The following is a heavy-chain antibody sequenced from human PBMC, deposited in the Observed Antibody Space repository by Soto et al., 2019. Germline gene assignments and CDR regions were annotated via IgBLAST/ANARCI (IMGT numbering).Heavy chain of an antibody. CDR2: ISCSGGST. CDR3: AKDPAVLRSPDGMDV. J-gene: IGHJ6*02. Sequence: GGSLRLSCAASGFTFSSYWMSWVRQAPGKGLEWVSVISCSGGSTYYADSVKGRFTISRDNSKNTLYLQMNSLRAEDTALYYCAKDPAVLRSPDGMDVWGQGTTVTVSS. V-gene: IGHV3-23*01. D-gene: IGHD3-3*01. CDR1: GFTFSSYW.